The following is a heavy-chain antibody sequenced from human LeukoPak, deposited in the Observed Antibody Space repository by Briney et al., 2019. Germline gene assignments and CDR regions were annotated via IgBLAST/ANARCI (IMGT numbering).Heavy chain of an antibody. Sequence: ASVKVSCKASGGTFSSYAISWVRQAPGQGLEWMGRIIPILGIANYAQKFQGRVTITADKSTSTAYMELSSLRSEDTAVYYCASCGDEREGYCSSTGPYGMDVWGQGTTVTVSS. CDR3: ASCGDEREGYCSSTGPYGMDV. J-gene: IGHJ6*02. D-gene: IGHD2-2*01. CDR2: IIPILGIA. CDR1: GGTFSSYA. V-gene: IGHV1-69*04.